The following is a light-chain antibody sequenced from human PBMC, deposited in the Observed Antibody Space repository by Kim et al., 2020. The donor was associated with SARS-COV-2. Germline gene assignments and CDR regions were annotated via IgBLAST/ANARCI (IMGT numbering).Light chain of an antibody. CDR1: SRDIGRYNY. J-gene: IGLJ2*01. V-gene: IGLV2-8*01. CDR2: NVS. Sequence: QSALTQPPSASGSLGQSVTISCTGTSRDIGRYNYVSWYQQYPGKTPKIMISNVSERPSGVPDRFSGSKSGNTASLTVSGLQAEDEADYYCTSYGGSNTLVFGGGTQLTVL. CDR3: TSYGGSNTLV.